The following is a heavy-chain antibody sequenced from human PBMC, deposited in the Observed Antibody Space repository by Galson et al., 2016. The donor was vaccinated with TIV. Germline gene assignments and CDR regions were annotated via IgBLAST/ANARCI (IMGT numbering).Heavy chain of an antibody. D-gene: IGHD3-22*01. CDR2: IYSGGST. V-gene: IGHV3-66*02. CDR1: GFSVSSNY. Sequence: SLRLSCAASGFSVSSNYMSWVRQAPGKGLEWVSVIYSGGSTHYAVSVKGRFTISRDNSKKMLYLQMNSLRAEDTAVYYCARDLGYDSRGYYPGYWGQGTLVTVSS. J-gene: IGHJ4*02. CDR3: ARDLGYDSRGYYPGY.